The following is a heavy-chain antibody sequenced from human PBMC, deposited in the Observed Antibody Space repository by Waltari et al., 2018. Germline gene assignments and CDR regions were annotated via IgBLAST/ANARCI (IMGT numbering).Heavy chain of an antibody. CDR3: ARERSTSFGAFDI. Sequence: QVQLVESGGGVVQPGRSLRLSCAASGFTFSSYGMHWVRQAPGTGLEWVAVIWFDVSNKYYPDCVKGRFTISRDNSKNTLYLQMNSLRAEDTAVYYCARERSTSFGAFDIWGQGTMVIVSS. D-gene: IGHD2-2*01. CDR2: IWFDVSNK. CDR1: GFTFSSYG. J-gene: IGHJ3*02. V-gene: IGHV3-33*01.